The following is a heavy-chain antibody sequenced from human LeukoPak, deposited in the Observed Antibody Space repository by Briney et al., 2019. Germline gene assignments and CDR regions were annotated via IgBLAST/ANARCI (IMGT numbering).Heavy chain of an antibody. V-gene: IGHV1-18*01. CDR1: GYTFNRYG. CDR3: ARARDTSGWYLDAFGV. J-gene: IGHJ3*01. CDR2: ISTYNGNA. D-gene: IGHD6-19*01. Sequence: ASVKVSCKASGYTFNRYGLTWVRQAPGQGGEWVGWISTYNGNAHYAQKLQGRLTMTIDTSTSTAYVELRSLRSDDTAVYYCARARDTSGWYLDAFGVWGQGTLVTVSS.